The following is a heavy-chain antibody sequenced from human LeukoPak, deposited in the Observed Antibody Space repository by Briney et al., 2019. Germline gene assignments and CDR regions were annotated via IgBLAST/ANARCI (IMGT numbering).Heavy chain of an antibody. J-gene: IGHJ4*02. V-gene: IGHV3-48*01. CDR1: GFTFSSYS. CDR2: ISGSGSAM. Sequence: GGSLRLSCAASGFTFSSYSMNWVRWAPGKGLEWVSYISGSGSAMYYADSVKGRFTISRDNAKNSLYLQMNSLRAEDTAVYYCARGTGSNYTLGYWGQGTLVTVFS. CDR3: ARGTGSNYTLGY. D-gene: IGHD4-11*01.